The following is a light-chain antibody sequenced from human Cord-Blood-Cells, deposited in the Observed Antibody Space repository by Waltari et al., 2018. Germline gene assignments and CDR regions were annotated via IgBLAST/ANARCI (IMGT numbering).Light chain of an antibody. V-gene: IGKV3-20*01. CDR1: QSVSSSY. Sequence: EIVLTKTPGTLSLSPGERATLSCRASQSVSSSYLAWCQQKPGQAPRLRIYGASSRATCIPDRFSGSGYGTDFTLTISRLEPEDFAVYYCQQYGSSPWTFGQGTKVEIK. J-gene: IGKJ1*01. CDR2: GAS. CDR3: QQYGSSPWT.